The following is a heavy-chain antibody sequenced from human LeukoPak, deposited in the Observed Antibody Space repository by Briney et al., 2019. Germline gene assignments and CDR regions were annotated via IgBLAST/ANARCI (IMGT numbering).Heavy chain of an antibody. J-gene: IGHJ4*02. CDR1: GFTFSSYS. V-gene: IGHV3-21*01. Sequence: PGGSLRLSCAASGFTFSSYSMNWVRQAPGKGLEWVSSISSSSSYIYYADSVKGRFTISRDNAKNSLYLQMNSLRAEDTAVYYCARGVGYYDYVWGSSRGQGTLVTVYS. CDR2: ISSSSSYI. D-gene: IGHD3-16*01. CDR3: ARGVGYYDYVWGSS.